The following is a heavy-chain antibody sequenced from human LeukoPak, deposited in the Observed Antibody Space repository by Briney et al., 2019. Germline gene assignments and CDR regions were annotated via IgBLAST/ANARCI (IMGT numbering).Heavy chain of an antibody. CDR2: IWYGGSNK. D-gene: IGHD3-10*01. CDR3: ATNQYGSDNYYYYGMDV. J-gene: IGHJ6*02. V-gene: IGHV3-33*01. Sequence: PGRSLRLSCAASGFTFSSYSMHWVRQAPGKGLEWVAVIWYGGSNKYYADSVKGRFTISRDNSKNTLYLQMNSLRAEDTAVYYCATNQYGSDNYYYYGMDVWGQGTTVTVSS. CDR1: GFTFSSYS.